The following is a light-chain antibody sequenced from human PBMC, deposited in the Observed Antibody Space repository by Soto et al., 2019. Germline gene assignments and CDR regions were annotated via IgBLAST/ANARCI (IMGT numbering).Light chain of an antibody. CDR3: LQGDSFPLT. V-gene: IGKV1-12*01. Sequence: DIQMTQSPSSVSASVGDSVTITCRASQDISSCLAWFQQQPGEAPRLLIYSATTLHSGVPSRFSGSGSGTDFPLTITSLQPEDFATYYCLQGDSFPLTFGGGTEVEIK. CDR2: SAT. J-gene: IGKJ4*01. CDR1: QDISSC.